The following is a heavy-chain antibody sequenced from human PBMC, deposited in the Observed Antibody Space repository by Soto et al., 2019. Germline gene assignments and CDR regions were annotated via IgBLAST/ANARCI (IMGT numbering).Heavy chain of an antibody. V-gene: IGHV4-61*01. CDR2: MYNSGST. CDR1: GGSIISGSYY. D-gene: IGHD3-10*01. J-gene: IGHJ4*02. CDR3: ASMGYHYGSGSYPLDY. Sequence: SETLSLTCTVSGGSIISGSYYWTWIRQPPGKGLEWIGFMYNSGSTHYNPSLKSRVTISLDTSKNQFSLNLRSVTAADTAVYYCASMGYHYGSGSYPLDYWGQGTLVTVSS.